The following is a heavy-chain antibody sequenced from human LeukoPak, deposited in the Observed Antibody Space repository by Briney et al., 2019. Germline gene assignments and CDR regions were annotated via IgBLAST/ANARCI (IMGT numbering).Heavy chain of an antibody. Sequence: GGSLRLSCLASGFTLSTNAMSWVRQAPGKGLEWISGISGSGASTYYADSVKGRFTISRDDSRNTLYLQMNSLRGDDTAVYYCAKTVVNSGWNHFDFWGQGTLVTVSS. CDR1: GFTLSTNA. CDR2: ISGSGAST. CDR3: AKTVVNSGWNHFDF. V-gene: IGHV3-23*01. D-gene: IGHD3-22*01. J-gene: IGHJ4*02.